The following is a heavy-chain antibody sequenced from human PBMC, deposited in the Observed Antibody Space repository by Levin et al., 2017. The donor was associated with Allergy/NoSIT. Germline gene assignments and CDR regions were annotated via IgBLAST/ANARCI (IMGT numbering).Heavy chain of an antibody. CDR2: ISWNSGSI. V-gene: IGHV3-9*01. CDR3: AKDNGEAFYYYMDV. CDR1: GFSFDDYA. Sequence: GGSLRLSCAASGFSFDDYAMHWVRQTPGKGLEWISGISWNSGSINYADSVKGRFTISRDNAKNSRYLQMKSLRTEDTALYYCAKDNGEAFYYYMDVWGKGTAVTVSS. D-gene: IGHD2-21*01. J-gene: IGHJ6*03.